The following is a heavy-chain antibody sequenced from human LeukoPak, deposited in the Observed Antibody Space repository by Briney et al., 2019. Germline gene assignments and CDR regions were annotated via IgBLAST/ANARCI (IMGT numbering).Heavy chain of an antibody. CDR2: IYHSGST. J-gene: IGHJ4*02. CDR3: ARGSSSSGYPYFDY. CDR1: GGSISSGGYS. D-gene: IGHD3-22*01. Sequence: SQTLSLTCAVSGGSISSGGYSWSWIRQPPGKGLEWIGYIYHSGSTYYNPSLKSRVTISVDRSKNQFSLKLSSVTAADTAVYYCARGSSSSGYPYFDYWGQGTLVTVSS. V-gene: IGHV4-30-2*01.